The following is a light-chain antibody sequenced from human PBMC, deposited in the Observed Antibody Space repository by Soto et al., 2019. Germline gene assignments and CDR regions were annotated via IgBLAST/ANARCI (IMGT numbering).Light chain of an antibody. CDR1: SSDVGTYNL. CDR2: DVT. V-gene: IGLV2-23*02. Sequence: QSALTQPASASGSPGQSITISCTGTSSDVGTYNLVSWYQQHPGNVPKLIIFDVTKRPSGVSNRFSGSKSGDTASLTISGLQAEDEATYYCYSYAVGISVFGTGTIVTVL. CDR3: YSYAVGISV. J-gene: IGLJ1*01.